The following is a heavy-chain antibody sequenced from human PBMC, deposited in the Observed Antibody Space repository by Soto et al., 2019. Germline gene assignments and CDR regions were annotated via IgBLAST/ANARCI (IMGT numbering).Heavy chain of an antibody. CDR2: INPNSGGT. V-gene: IGHV1-2*04. D-gene: IGHD4-17*01. J-gene: IGHJ4*02. Sequence: ASVKVYCKASGYTFTCYYMHWVRQAPGQGLEWMGWINPNSGGTNYAQKFQGWVTMTRDTSISTAYMELSRLRSDDTAVYYCARGENYGDPPRDQNFDYWGQGTLVTVSS. CDR3: ARGENYGDPPRDQNFDY. CDR1: GYTFTCYY.